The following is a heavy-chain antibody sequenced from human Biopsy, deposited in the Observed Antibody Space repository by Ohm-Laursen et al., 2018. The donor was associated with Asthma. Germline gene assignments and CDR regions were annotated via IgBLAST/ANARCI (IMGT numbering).Heavy chain of an antibody. D-gene: IGHD3-10*01. Sequence: SSVKVSCKTSGYTFNSAGITWVRQAPGQGLEWLGWISVYSGNTKVAQKLQDRVTMITDTSTSAAYMELRSLRSDDTAVYFCARAVDYSHYYGIDVWGQGTTVTVS. V-gene: IGHV1-18*01. CDR3: ARAVDYSHYYGIDV. CDR1: GYTFNSAG. J-gene: IGHJ6*02. CDR2: ISVYSGNT.